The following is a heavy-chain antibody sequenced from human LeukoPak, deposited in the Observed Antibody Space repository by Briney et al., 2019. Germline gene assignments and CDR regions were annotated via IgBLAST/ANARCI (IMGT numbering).Heavy chain of an antibody. V-gene: IGHV1-69*04. J-gene: IGHJ4*02. CDR3: ARGPEWENLYYFDY. Sequence: SVKVSRKASGGTFSSYAISWVRQAPGQGLEWMGRIIPILGIANYAQKFQGRVTITADKSTSTAYMELSSLRSEDTAVYYCARGPEWENLYYFDYWGQGTLVTVSS. D-gene: IGHD1-26*01. CDR2: IIPILGIA. CDR1: GGTFSSYA.